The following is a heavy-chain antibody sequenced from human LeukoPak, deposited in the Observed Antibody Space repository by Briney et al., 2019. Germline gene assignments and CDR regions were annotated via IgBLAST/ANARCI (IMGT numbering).Heavy chain of an antibody. Sequence: GGSLRLSCAASGFTFSSYGMHWVRQAPAKGLEWVAFLRYDGNNKYYADSVKGRFTISRDNSKNTLYLQMNSLRAEDTAVYYCARGAYSSGWAYFDHWGQGTLVTVSS. CDR3: ARGAYSSGWAYFDH. CDR1: GFTFSSYG. CDR2: LRYDGNNK. V-gene: IGHV3-30*02. J-gene: IGHJ4*02. D-gene: IGHD6-19*01.